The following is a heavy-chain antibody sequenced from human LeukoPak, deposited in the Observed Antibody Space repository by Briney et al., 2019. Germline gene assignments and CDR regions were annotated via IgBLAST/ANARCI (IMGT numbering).Heavy chain of an antibody. Sequence: SETLSLTCTVSGGSISSYYWSWIRQPTGKGLEWIGYIYYSGSTNYNPSLKSRVTISVDTSKNQFSLKLSSVTAADTAVYYCARETGIAAAGFDYWGQGTLVTVSS. CDR3: ARETGIAAAGFDY. J-gene: IGHJ4*02. CDR2: IYYSGST. V-gene: IGHV4-59*12. D-gene: IGHD6-13*01. CDR1: GGSISSYY.